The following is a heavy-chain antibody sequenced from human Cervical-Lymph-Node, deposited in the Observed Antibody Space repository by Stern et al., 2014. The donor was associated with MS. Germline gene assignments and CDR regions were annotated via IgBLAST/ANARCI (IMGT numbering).Heavy chain of an antibody. CDR2: LYNSGAT. J-gene: IGHJ5*02. CDR3: ASRWSGTYYGQNWFDP. D-gene: IGHD1-26*01. CDR1: GDSINSGGHY. V-gene: IGHV4-31*03. Sequence: QVQLVESGPGLVKPSQTLSLTCTGSGDSINSGGHYWSWIRQRPGKGLDWMGYLYNSGATFYSPSLKGRVTISLDTAKNQFSLTLSSVTAADTAIYYCASRWSGTYYGQNWFDPWGQGILVTVSS.